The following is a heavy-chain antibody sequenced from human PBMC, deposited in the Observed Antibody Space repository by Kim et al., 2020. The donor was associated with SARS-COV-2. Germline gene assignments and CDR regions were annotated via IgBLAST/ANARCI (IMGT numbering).Heavy chain of an antibody. Sequence: SETLSLTCAVYGGSFSGYYWSWIRQPPGKGLEWIGEINHSGSTNYNPSLKSRVTISVVTSKNQFSLKLTSVTAADTAVYYCARRARAGFLFSGLGYWGQG. D-gene: IGHD3-3*01. CDR3: ARRARAGFLFSGLGY. V-gene: IGHV4-34*01. CDR2: INHSGST. CDR1: GGSFSGYY. J-gene: IGHJ4*02.